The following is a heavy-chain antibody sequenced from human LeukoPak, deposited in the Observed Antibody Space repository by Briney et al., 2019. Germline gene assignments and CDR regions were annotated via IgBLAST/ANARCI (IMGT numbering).Heavy chain of an antibody. CDR3: AKGEDSGYYGY. CDR2: ISGSGGST. V-gene: IGHV3-23*01. D-gene: IGHD3-22*01. CDR1: GFTFSRYT. Sequence: PGGSLRLSCAASGFTFSRYTMNWIRQAPGKGLEWVSAISGSGGSTYYADSVKGRFTISRDNSKNTLYLQMNSLRAEDTAVYYCAKGEDSGYYGYWGQGTLVTVSS. J-gene: IGHJ4*02.